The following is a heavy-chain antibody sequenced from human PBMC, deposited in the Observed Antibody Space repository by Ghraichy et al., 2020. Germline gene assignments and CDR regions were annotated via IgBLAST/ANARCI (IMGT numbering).Heavy chain of an antibody. CDR1: GGSISNYN. J-gene: IGHJ4*02. D-gene: IGHD5-18*01. Sequence: SETLSLTCTVSGGSISNYNCNWFRQPPGKGLEWIGYVHGSGSTKYHPSLESRVTVSSDTAKNEFSLSLTSMTPADTAVYYCASGTGWLQTYWGQGTLVTVSS. CDR2: VHGSGST. V-gene: IGHV4-59*01. CDR3: ASGTGWLQTY.